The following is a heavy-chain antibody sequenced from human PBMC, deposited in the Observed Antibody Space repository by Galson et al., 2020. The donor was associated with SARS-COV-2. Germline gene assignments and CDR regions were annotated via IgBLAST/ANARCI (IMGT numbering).Heavy chain of an antibody. D-gene: IGHD5-18*01. CDR2: ISYDGSNK. J-gene: IGHJ5*02. CDR3: AREVATPIQLWRERWFDP. V-gene: IGHV3-30-3*01. CDR1: GFTFSSYA. Sequence: TGGSLRLSCAASGFTFSSYAMHWVRQAPGKGLEWVAVISYDGSNKYYADSVKGRFTISRDNSKNTLYLQMNSLRAEDTAVYYCAREVATPIQLWRERWFDPGGQGTLVTVSS.